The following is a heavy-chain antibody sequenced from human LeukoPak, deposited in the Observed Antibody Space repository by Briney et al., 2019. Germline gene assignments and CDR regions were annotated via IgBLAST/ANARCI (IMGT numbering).Heavy chain of an antibody. Sequence: SETLSLTCTVSGGSISIYYWSWIRQPPGKGLEWIGYIYDSGSTNYNPSLKSRVTISVDTSKNQFSLKLSSVTAADTAVYYCARGGYDYVWGSYRWDYYYYYMDVWGKGTTVTISS. CDR1: GGSISIYY. CDR3: ARGGYDYVWGSYRWDYYYYYMDV. J-gene: IGHJ6*03. V-gene: IGHV4-59*01. D-gene: IGHD3-16*02. CDR2: IYDSGST.